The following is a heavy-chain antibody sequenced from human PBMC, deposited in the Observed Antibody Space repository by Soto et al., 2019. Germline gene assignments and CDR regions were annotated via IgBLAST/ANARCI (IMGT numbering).Heavy chain of an antibody. D-gene: IGHD3-16*01. CDR1: GFTFSSYA. V-gene: IGHV3-30-3*01. J-gene: IGHJ4*02. CDR3: ARAYEGDYFGY. Sequence: QVQLVESGGGVVQPGRSLRLSCAASGFTFSSYAMHWVSQAPGKGLEWVAVISYDGSNKYYADSVKGRFTISRDNSKNTLYLQMNSLRAEDTAVYYCARAYEGDYFGYWGQGTLVTVSS. CDR2: ISYDGSNK.